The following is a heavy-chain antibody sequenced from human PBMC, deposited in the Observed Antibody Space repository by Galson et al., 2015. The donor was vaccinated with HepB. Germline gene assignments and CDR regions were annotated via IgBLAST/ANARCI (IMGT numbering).Heavy chain of an antibody. CDR1: GFTFNIYA. J-gene: IGHJ4*02. V-gene: IGHV3-23*01. D-gene: IGHD5-12*01. CDR2: ITGGAEST. CDR3: AKARYATSDYFDS. Sequence: SLRLSCAASGFTFNIYAMTWVRQAPGKGLEWVSTITGGAESTYYADSVKGRVTISRDNSKNTLYLQVNSLRAEDTALYYCAKARYATSDYFDSWGQGTLVTVSS.